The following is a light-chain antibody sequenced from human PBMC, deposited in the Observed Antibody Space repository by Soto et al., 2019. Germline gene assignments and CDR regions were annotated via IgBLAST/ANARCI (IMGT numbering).Light chain of an antibody. CDR2: KAS. CDR1: QSISSW. CDR3: QQYNSYPG. Sequence: DIQMTQSPSTLSASVGDRVTITCRASQSISSWLAWYQQKPGKAPKLLIYKASSLESGVPSRFSGSGSGTEFTLTISSLQPVDFATYYCQQYNSYPGFGQGTKVEIK. V-gene: IGKV1-5*03. J-gene: IGKJ1*01.